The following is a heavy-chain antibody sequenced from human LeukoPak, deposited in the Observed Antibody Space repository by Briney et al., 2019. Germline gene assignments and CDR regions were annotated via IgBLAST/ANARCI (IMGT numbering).Heavy chain of an antibody. Sequence: PGGSLRLSCSASGFSFSGNAMHWVRQAPGKGLEYVSAISSNGAGTYYVDSVKGRFTISRDNSKNTLYLQMSSLRLEDTALYYCVKGGSEGGDCWGQGTLVTVSS. V-gene: IGHV3-64D*09. CDR2: ISSNGAGT. CDR3: VKGGSEGGDC. D-gene: IGHD1-26*01. CDR1: GFSFSGNA. J-gene: IGHJ4*02.